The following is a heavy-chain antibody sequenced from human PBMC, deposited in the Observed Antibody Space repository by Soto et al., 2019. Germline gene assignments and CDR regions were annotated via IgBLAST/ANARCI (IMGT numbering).Heavy chain of an antibody. Sequence: SETLSLTCSVSGDSITNNKWWSWVRQPPGKGLEWIGEMHHSGSIHYTASLKTRTTISVDKSRNQFYMQLTSVTAADTAVYYCARGRGDYGMDVWGQGTTVTVSS. CDR1: GDSITNNKW. V-gene: IGHV4-4*02. J-gene: IGHJ6*02. CDR3: ARGRGDYGMDV. D-gene: IGHD3-16*01. CDR2: MHHSGSI.